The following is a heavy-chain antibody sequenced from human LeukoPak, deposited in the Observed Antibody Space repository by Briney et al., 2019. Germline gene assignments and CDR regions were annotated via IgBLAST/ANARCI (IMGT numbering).Heavy chain of an antibody. V-gene: IGHV4-4*07. J-gene: IGHJ6*03. CDR3: AREYSYDFWSGYYTGYYYYYMDV. CDR2: IHTSGST. CDR1: GGSITSYY. D-gene: IGHD3-3*01. Sequence: SETLSLTCTVSGGSITSYYWSWIRQPAGKGLEWIGRIHTSGSTNYNPSLKSRVTISVDTSKNQFSLKLSSVTAADTAVYYCAREYSYDFWSGYYTGYYYYYMDVWGKGTTVTVSS.